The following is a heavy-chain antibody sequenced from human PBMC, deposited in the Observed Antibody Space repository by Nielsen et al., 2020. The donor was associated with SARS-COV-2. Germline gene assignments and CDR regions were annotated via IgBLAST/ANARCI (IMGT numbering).Heavy chain of an antibody. D-gene: IGHD6-13*01. CDR1: CFSRRRGEEK. CDR3: ARVRRYSRAPGAFDI. J-gene: IGHJ3*02. Sequence: SESLSLTCTFSCFSRRRGEEKGRGKRKHPGKGREWIGYIYYSGSNYYNPSLKSRVTISVDTSKNQFYLKLSSVTAADTAVYYCARVRRYSRAPGAFDIWGQGTMVTVSS. V-gene: IGHV4-31*03. CDR2: IYYSGSN.